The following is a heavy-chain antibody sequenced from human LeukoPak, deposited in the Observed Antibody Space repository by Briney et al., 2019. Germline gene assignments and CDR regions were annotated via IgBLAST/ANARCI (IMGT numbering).Heavy chain of an antibody. CDR3: ARDGVFHDSDGYSFDY. D-gene: IGHD3-22*01. CDR2: IYHSGTT. CDR1: NYSITSGYF. Sequence: PSETLSLTCAVSNYSITSGYFWGWIRPPPGKGLEWIASIYHSGTTYYNPSLRNQVTLFVDTSKNQFSLKLTSLTAADTAVYYCARDGVFHDSDGYSFDYWGQGTLVTVSS. J-gene: IGHJ4*02. V-gene: IGHV4-38-2*02.